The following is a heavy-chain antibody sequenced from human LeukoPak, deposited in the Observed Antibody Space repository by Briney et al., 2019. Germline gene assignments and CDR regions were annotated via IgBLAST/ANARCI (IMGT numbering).Heavy chain of an antibody. CDR2: IKEDGSER. Sequence: PGGSLRLSCEGSAFIFSGHWMNWVRQTPGKGLEWVASIKEDGSERQYVDSVKGRFSISRDNTKGSLFLQLNSLRAEDTAVYYCARQWLDTNFDYWGQGTLVTVSS. D-gene: IGHD6-19*01. V-gene: IGHV3-7*03. CDR1: AFIFSGHW. CDR3: ARQWLDTNFDY. J-gene: IGHJ4*02.